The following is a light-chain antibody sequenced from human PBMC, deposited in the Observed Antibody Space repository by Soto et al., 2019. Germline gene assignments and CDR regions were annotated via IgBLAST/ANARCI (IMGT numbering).Light chain of an antibody. Sequence: DIQMTQSPSTLSASIGDRVTITCRASQNINSGLAWYQQKPGKAPNLLIYDASNLESGVPSRFSGSGSGTEFSLTITSLQPDDFATYYCQQYSSYATSTFGQGTKVDI. J-gene: IGKJ1*01. CDR1: QNINSG. V-gene: IGKV1-5*01. CDR2: DAS. CDR3: QQYSSYATST.